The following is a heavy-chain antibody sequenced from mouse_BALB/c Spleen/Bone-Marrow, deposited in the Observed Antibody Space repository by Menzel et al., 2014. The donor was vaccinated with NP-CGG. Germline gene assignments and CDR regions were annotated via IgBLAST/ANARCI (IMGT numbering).Heavy chain of an antibody. Sequence: QAQLQQSGPELVKPGASVKISCKASGYAFSSSWMNWVKQRPGQGLEWIGRIYPGDGDTNYNGKFKGKATLTADKSSSTAYMQLSSLTSVDSAVYFCARSDGYRTMDYWGQGTSVTVSS. CDR1: GYAFSSSW. CDR2: IYPGDGDT. V-gene: IGHV1-82*01. J-gene: IGHJ4*01. CDR3: ARSDGYRTMDY. D-gene: IGHD2-3*01.